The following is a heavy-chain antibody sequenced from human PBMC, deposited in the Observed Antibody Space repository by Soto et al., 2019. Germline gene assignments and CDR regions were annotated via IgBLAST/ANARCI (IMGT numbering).Heavy chain of an antibody. J-gene: IGHJ4*02. Sequence: GGSLRLSCAASGFTFSSYAMHWVRQAPGKGLEWVAVISYDGSNKYYADSVKGRFTISRDNSKNTLYLQMNSLRAEDTAVYYCARGRLLDDYWGQGTLVTVSS. V-gene: IGHV3-30-3*01. CDR1: GFTFSSYA. CDR2: ISYDGSNK. D-gene: IGHD4-17*01. CDR3: ARGRLLDDY.